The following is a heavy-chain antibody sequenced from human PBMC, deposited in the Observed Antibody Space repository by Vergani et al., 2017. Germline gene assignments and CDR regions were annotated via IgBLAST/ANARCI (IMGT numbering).Heavy chain of an antibody. J-gene: IGHJ4*02. CDR1: GFDFTNSA. CDR3: ARTRSPIAMIRQFEQ. D-gene: IGHD5-18*01. Sequence: EVQLVESGGGVVKPGGSLTISCATSGFDFTNSAMSWIRQAPGRGLQWVSSITRGGKSIYYADSVKGRFTITRDDVKKSLLLRMNNLKVDDTAIYYCARTRSPIAMIRQFEQWGQGTLVTVSS. V-gene: IGHV3-21*01. CDR2: ITRGGKSI.